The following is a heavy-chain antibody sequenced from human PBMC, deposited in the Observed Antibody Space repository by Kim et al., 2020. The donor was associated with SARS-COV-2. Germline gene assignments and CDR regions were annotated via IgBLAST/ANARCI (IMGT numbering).Heavy chain of an antibody. CDR1: GFTFSSYA. CDR2: ISGSGGNT. D-gene: IGHD5-12*01. Sequence: GGSLRLSCAASGFTFSSYAMSWVRQAPGKGLEWVSVISGSGGNTYYADSVKGRFTISRDNSKNTLYLEMNSLRAEDTAVYYCARPMRPTTITAAFDIWGQGTVVTVSS. J-gene: IGHJ3*02. V-gene: IGHV3-23*01. CDR3: ARPMRPTTITAAFDI.